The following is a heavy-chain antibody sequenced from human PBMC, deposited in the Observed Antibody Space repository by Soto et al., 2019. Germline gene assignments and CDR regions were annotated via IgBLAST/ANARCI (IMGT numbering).Heavy chain of an antibody. CDR3: AYILSAGWLTGSYDDY. J-gene: IGHJ4*02. V-gene: IGHV2-5*02. D-gene: IGHD1-26*01. Sequence: QITLKESGPTLVKPTQTLTLTCTFSGFSLSTSGAGVGWIRQPPPKALEWLAVVYWDEDKRYSPSPKSRLTITKDTSKNQVVLKMTNMEPVDTATYYWAYILSAGWLTGSYDDYWGPGTLVTVSS. CDR1: GFSLSTSGAG. CDR2: VYWDEDK.